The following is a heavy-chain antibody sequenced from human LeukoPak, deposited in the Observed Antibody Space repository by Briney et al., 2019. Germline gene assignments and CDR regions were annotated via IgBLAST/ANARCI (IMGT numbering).Heavy chain of an antibody. Sequence: PGGSLRLSCVATGFSVSSNYMSWVRQAPGKGLECVSVIYRDDTTYYEDSVKGRLTISRDNSKNTMYLQMNSLRAEDTAVYYCARVRLYYYGSGSSRMNQNYYYNGMDVWGQGTTVTVSS. CDR3: ARVRLYYYGSGSSRMNQNYYYNGMDV. J-gene: IGHJ6*02. CDR1: GFSVSSNY. V-gene: IGHV3-66*01. D-gene: IGHD3-10*01. CDR2: IYRDDTT.